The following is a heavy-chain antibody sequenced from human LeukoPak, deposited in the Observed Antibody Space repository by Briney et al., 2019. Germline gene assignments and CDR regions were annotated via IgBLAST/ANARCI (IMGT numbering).Heavy chain of an antibody. CDR2: ISYDGSNK. Sequence: PGGSLRLSCAASGFTFSSYGMNWVRQAPGKGLEWVAAISYDGSNKYYADSVKGRFTISRDNSKNTLFVQMSSLRAEDTAVYYCARGEYYSDTSSYFDYWGQGTLVTVSS. CDR1: GFTFSSYG. D-gene: IGHD3-22*01. V-gene: IGHV3-30*03. CDR3: ARGEYYSDTSSYFDY. J-gene: IGHJ4*02.